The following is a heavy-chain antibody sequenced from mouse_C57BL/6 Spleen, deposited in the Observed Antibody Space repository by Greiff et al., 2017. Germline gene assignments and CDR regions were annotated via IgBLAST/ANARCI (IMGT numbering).Heavy chain of an antibody. CDR3: ARDGYSYAMDY. V-gene: IGHV5-4*01. D-gene: IGHD2-3*01. Sequence: EVNLVESGGGLVKPGGSLKLSCAASGFTFSSYAMSWVRQTPEQRLEWVATISDGGSYTYYPDNVKGRFTISRDNAKNNLYLQMSHLKSEDTAMYYCARDGYSYAMDYWGQGTSVTVSS. CDR2: ISDGGSYT. J-gene: IGHJ4*01. CDR1: GFTFSSYA.